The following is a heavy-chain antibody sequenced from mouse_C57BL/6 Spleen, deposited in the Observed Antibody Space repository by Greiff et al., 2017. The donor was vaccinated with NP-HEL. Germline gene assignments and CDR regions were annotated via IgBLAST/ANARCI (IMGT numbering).Heavy chain of an antibody. CDR1: GYTFTSYG. CDR3: AREEEYYYGSKRYAMDY. V-gene: IGHV1-81*01. D-gene: IGHD1-1*01. Sequence: VQRVESGAELARPGASVKLSCKASGYTFTSYGISWVKQRTGQGLEWIGEIYPRSGNTYYNEKSKGKATLTADKSSSTAYMELRSLTSEDSAVYFCAREEEYYYGSKRYAMDYWGQGTSVTVSS. J-gene: IGHJ4*01. CDR2: IYPRSGNT.